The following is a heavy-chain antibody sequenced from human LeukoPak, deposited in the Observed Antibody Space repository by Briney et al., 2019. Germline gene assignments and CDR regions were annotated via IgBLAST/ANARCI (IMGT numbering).Heavy chain of an antibody. CDR3: ARDDGAALDI. CDR2: INPGGGST. CDR1: GYTFTSYY. D-gene: IGHD3-16*01. J-gene: IGHJ3*02. Sequence: ASVRVSCKASGYTFTSYYMHWVRQAPGQGLEWMGIINPGGGSTNYAQKFQGRVTMTRDTSTSTVYMELRSLRSEDTAVYYCARDDGAALDIWGQGTMVTVSS. V-gene: IGHV1-46*01.